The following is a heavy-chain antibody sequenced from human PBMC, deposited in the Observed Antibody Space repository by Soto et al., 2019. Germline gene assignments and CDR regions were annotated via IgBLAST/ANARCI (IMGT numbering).Heavy chain of an antibody. CDR1: GYTFTGYY. Sequence: ASVKVSCKASGYTFTGYYMHWVRQAPGQGLEWMGWINPNSGGTNYAQKFQGWVTMTRDTSISTAYMELSRLRSDNTAVYYCARVAAFDAFDIWGQGTMVTVSS. D-gene: IGHD6-25*01. J-gene: IGHJ3*02. V-gene: IGHV1-2*04. CDR3: ARVAAFDAFDI. CDR2: INPNSGGT.